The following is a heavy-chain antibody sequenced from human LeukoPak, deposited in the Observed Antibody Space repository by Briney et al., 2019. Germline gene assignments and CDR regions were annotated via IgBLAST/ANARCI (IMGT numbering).Heavy chain of an antibody. V-gene: IGHV4-4*02. CDR2: IYHSGST. CDR3: ARGKMSTGSSWFGY. D-gene: IGHD6-13*01. Sequence: SETLSLTCAVSGGSISSNNWWSWVRQPPGKGLEWIGEIYHSGSTNYNPSLKSRVTISVDKSKNQFSLKLSSVTAADTAVYYCARGKMSTGSSWFGYWGQGTPVTVSS. J-gene: IGHJ4*02. CDR1: GGSISSNNW.